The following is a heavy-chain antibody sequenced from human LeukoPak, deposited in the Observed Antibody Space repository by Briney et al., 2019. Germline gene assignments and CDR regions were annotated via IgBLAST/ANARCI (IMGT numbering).Heavy chain of an antibody. CDR3: ARSGSSYDGSQSWFDY. CDR1: RLTFSSYS. CDR2: ISSGSSTI. D-gene: IGHD3-22*01. V-gene: IGHV3-48*01. J-gene: IGHJ4*02. Sequence: GGSLRLSCAASRLTFSSYSMNWVRQAPGKGLEWISYISSGSSTIYYADSVKGRFTISGDNAKNSLYLHLSSLRAEDTAVYYCARSGSSYDGSQSWFDYWGQGTLVTVSS.